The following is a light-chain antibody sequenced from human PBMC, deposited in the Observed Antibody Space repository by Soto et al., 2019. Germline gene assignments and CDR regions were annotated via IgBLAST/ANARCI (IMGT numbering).Light chain of an antibody. CDR3: QQRQYWPTIT. Sequence: EIGLTQSPGSLSLSPGDRATLSCRASQSVGGNVAWYQQIPGQPPKLLIFGASSRATGIADKFSGSGSGTDFTLTISSLEPEDFAIYYCQQRQYWPTITFGQGTRLEIK. CDR1: QSVGGN. CDR2: GAS. J-gene: IGKJ5*01. V-gene: IGKV3-11*01.